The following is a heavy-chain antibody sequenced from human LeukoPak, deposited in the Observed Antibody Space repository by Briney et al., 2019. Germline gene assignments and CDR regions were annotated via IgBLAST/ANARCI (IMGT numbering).Heavy chain of an antibody. Sequence: ASVKVSCKGSGYTFDTYVISWVRQAPGQGLEWMGWISGYNGNTNYRLKFQGRVTMTIDTSTRTAYMELRSLRSDDTAVYYCARAPRPFRYDYCSGGSCYEIEYFQHWGQGTLVTVSS. V-gene: IGHV1-18*01. D-gene: IGHD2-15*01. CDR2: ISGYNGNT. CDR3: ARAPRPFRYDYCSGGSCYEIEYFQH. CDR1: GYTFDTYV. J-gene: IGHJ1*01.